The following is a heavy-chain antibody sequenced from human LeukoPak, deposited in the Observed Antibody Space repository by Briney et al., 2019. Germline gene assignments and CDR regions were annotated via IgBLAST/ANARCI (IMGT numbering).Heavy chain of an antibody. Sequence: GGSVRLLCAASGFTVSSYSMKWVRQAPGKGLEWVSSISSSSSYIYYADSVKGRFTISRDIGKNSLYLQMNIRRAEDTAVYDSARGPTRLQWPMFYWGQGTLVTVPS. CDR3: ARGPTRLQWPMFY. CDR2: ISSSSSYI. CDR1: GFTVSSYS. D-gene: IGHD3-10*02. V-gene: IGHV3-21*01. J-gene: IGHJ4*02.